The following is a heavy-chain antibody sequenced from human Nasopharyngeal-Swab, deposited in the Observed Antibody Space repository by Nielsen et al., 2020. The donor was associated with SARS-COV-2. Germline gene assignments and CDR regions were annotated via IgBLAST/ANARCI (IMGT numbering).Heavy chain of an antibody. V-gene: IGHV7-4-1*02. CDR3: ARTPVTYYYYGMDV. CDR1: GYTFTSYA. J-gene: IGHJ6*02. D-gene: IGHD5-18*01. Sequence: ASVKVSCKASGYTFTSYAMKWVRQAPGQGLEWMGWINTNTGNPTYAQGFTGRFVFSLDTSVSTAYLQISSLKAEDTAVYYCARTPVTYYYYGMDVWGQGTTVTVSS. CDR2: INTNTGNP.